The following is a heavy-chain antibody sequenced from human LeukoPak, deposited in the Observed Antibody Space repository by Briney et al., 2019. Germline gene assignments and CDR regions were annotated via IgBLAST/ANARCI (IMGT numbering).Heavy chain of an antibody. CDR1: GGSISNYY. J-gene: IGHJ3*02. Sequence: PSETLSLTCNVSGGSISNYYWSWIRQPPGKGLEWIGYIYNSGSTNYNPSLSSRVTMSVDTSKNQFSLKLSSVTAADTAVYYCARNVLGGDIWGQGTMVTVSS. V-gene: IGHV4-59*01. CDR2: IYNSGST. CDR3: ARNVLGGDI. D-gene: IGHD3-10*01.